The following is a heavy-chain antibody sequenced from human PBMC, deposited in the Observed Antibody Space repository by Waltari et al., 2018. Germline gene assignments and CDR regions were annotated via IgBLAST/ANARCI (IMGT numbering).Heavy chain of an antibody. J-gene: IGHJ4*02. CDR3: ARVTCSGLDY. CDR1: GGSISSYY. D-gene: IGHD6-19*01. Sequence: QVQLQESGSGLVKPSETLSLTCTVSGGSISSYYWSWIRQLPGKGLEWIGYICYSGSTNYIPSLKSRVTISVDTSKNQFSLRLSSVTAADTAVYYCARVTCSGLDYWGQGTLVTVSS. V-gene: IGHV4-59*01. CDR2: ICYSGST.